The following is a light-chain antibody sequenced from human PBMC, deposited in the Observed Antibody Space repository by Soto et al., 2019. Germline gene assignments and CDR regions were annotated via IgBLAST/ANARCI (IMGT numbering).Light chain of an antibody. CDR2: EVS. CDR1: SGDVGGYIY. J-gene: IGLJ1*01. V-gene: IGLV2-14*01. Sequence: QSVRSQPASVSWSPGHSITISCTGTSGDVGGYIYVSWYQQHPGKAPKLMIYEVSYRPSGVSNRFSGSKSGNTASLTISGLQAEDEADYYCSSYTSGTNHIVFGTGTKVTVL. CDR3: SSYTSGTNHIV.